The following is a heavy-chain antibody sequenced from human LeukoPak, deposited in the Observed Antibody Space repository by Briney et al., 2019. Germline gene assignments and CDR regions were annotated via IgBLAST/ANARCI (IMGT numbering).Heavy chain of an antibody. J-gene: IGHJ4*02. CDR1: GGSISGGY. Sequence: SETLSLTCTVSGGSISGGYWSWIRQPPGRGLERIGYVYTSGSTNYNPSLKSRVTISVDTSKSQFALKLSSVTAADTAVYYCAKSYFDYSTYYSYYFNPWGQGTLVTVSS. CDR3: AKSYFDYSTYYSYYFNP. CDR2: VYTSGST. D-gene: IGHD4-11*01. V-gene: IGHV4-4*09.